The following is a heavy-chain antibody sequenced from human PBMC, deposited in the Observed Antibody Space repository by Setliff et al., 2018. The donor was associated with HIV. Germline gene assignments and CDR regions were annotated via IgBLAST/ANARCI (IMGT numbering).Heavy chain of an antibody. CDR1: GYTFTSYG. CDR2: ISAYNGNT. Sequence: ASVKVSCKASGYTFTSYGISWVRQAPGQGLEWMGWISAYNGNTNYSQKFQGRVTITRDTSASTAYMELSSLRSEDTAVYYCARDGVEYYYGSGSYYLFDYWGQGTLVTVSS. CDR3: ARDGVEYYYGSGSYYLFDY. D-gene: IGHD3-10*01. J-gene: IGHJ4*02. V-gene: IGHV1-18*01.